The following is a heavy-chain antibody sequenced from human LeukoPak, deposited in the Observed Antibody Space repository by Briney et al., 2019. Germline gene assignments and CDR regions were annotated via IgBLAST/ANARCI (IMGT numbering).Heavy chain of an antibody. D-gene: IGHD2-2*01. Sequence: PGRSLRLSCAASGFTFSSYGMHWVRQAPGKGLEWVAVISYDGSNKYYADSVKGRFTISRDNSKNTLYLQMNSLRAEDTAVYYRAKLAGVVPAATTPFDYWGQGTLVTVSS. V-gene: IGHV3-30*18. CDR1: GFTFSSYG. CDR3: AKLAGVVPAATTPFDY. J-gene: IGHJ4*02. CDR2: ISYDGSNK.